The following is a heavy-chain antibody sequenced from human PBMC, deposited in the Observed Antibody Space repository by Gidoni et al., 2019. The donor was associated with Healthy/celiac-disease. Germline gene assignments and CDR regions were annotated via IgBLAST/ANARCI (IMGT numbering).Heavy chain of an antibody. V-gene: IGHV3-11*06. CDR3: ARDSGDRPWDLYYFDY. Sequence: QVQLVESGGGLVKLGRSLSICCAASRFTFLDYYMCWIRQDPGKGLCWVSYIRSMSSDTNYADSVKGRFTISRDNAKNSLYLQMNSLRAEDTAVYYCARDSGDRPWDLYYFDYWGQGTMVTVSS. CDR1: RFTFLDYY. D-gene: IGHD6-6*01. CDR2: IRSMSSDT. J-gene: IGHJ4*02.